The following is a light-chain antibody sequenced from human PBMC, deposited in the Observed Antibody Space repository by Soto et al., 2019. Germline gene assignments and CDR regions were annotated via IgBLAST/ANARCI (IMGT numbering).Light chain of an antibody. CDR3: SSYTTSVTYV. CDR1: SSDVGAYNS. Sequence: QSALTQPASVSGSPGQSITISCTGTSSDVGAYNSVSWYQQHPGKAPKLIIYDVSTRPSGISDRFSGSKFGNTASLTISGLQAEDESDYYCSSYTTSVTYVFGTGTKVTVL. CDR2: DVS. V-gene: IGLV2-14*01. J-gene: IGLJ1*01.